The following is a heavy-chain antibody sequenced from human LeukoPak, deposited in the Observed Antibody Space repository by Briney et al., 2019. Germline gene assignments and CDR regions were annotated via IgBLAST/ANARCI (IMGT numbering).Heavy chain of an antibody. D-gene: IGHD2-2*01. CDR3: AREVFRGYCSSTSCMDAFDI. V-gene: IGHV3-11*04. CDR2: ISSSGSTI. CDR1: GFTFSDYY. Sequence: GGSLRLSCAASGFTFSDYYMSWIRQAPGKGLEWVSYISSSGSTIYYADSVKGRFTISRDNAKNSLYLQMNSLRAEDTAVYYCAREVFRGYCSSTSCMDAFDIWGQGTMVTVSS. J-gene: IGHJ3*02.